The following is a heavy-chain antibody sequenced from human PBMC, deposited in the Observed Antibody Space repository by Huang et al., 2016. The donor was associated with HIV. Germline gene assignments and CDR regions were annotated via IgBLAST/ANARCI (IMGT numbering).Heavy chain of an antibody. Sequence: EVQLVQSGAEVKKPGESLKISCKGSGFSFTNYWIGWVRQMPGKGLEWMGIIYPGDSDTLYSPSFRGQFTISADKSINTAYLQLNSLKASDSAMYYCARPLLGYSNGYYFDYWGQGTLVTVSS. CDR1: GFSFTNYW. J-gene: IGHJ4*02. CDR3: ARPLLGYSNGYYFDY. V-gene: IGHV5-51*03. D-gene: IGHD5-18*01. CDR2: IYPGDSDT.